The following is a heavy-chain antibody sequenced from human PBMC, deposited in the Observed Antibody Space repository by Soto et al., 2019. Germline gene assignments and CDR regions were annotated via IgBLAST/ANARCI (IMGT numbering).Heavy chain of an antibody. CDR1: GGSISSGDYY. J-gene: IGHJ6*02. D-gene: IGHD2-8*01. V-gene: IGHV4-30-4*01. CDR2: IYYSGST. Sequence: SETLSLTCTVSGGSISSGDYYLSWIRQPPGKGLEWIGYIYYSGSTYYNPSLKSRVTISVDTSKNQFSLKLSSVTAADTAVYYCARLGGYCANARCYGYYGMDVWGQGTTVTVSS. CDR3: ARLGGYCANARCYGYYGMDV.